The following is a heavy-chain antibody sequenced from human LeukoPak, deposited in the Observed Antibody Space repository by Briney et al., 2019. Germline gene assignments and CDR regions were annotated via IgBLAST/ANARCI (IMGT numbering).Heavy chain of an antibody. Sequence: ASVKVSCKASGYTFTSYYMHWVRQAPGQGLEWMGIINPSGGSTSYAQKFQGRVTLTRDTSTSTVYMELSSLRSEDTAVYYCAMYCSSTSCQDYWGQGTLVTVSS. CDR2: INPSGGST. D-gene: IGHD2-2*01. CDR3: AMYCSSTSCQDY. CDR1: GYTFTSYY. J-gene: IGHJ4*02. V-gene: IGHV1-46*01.